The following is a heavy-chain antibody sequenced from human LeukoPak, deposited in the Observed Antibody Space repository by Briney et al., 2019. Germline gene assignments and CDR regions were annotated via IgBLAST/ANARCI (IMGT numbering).Heavy chain of an antibody. V-gene: IGHV3-23*01. Sequence: PGGSLRLSCAASGFIFSTYVMSWVRQAPGKGLEWVSGISVSGGSTYYADSVKGRFTISRDNSKNTLYLQMNSLRAEDTAVYYCARGGVLLAGKKFDYWGQGILVTVSS. CDR2: ISVSGGST. CDR1: GFIFSTYV. J-gene: IGHJ4*02. D-gene: IGHD6-13*01. CDR3: ARGGVLLAGKKFDY.